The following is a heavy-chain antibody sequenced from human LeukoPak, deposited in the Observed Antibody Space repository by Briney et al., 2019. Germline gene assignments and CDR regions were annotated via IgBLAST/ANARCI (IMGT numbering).Heavy chain of an antibody. D-gene: IGHD1-7*01. Sequence: SETLSLTSAVSGGSFSHYYWSWIRQSPGMGLEWIGEINDSGTINYNPSLMSRVTISLDKSKNQFSLKLSSATAADTPVYYCARRCNYGRAYYLDVWGKGATVSVSS. V-gene: IGHV4-34*01. CDR2: INDSGTI. CDR3: ARRCNYGRAYYLDV. J-gene: IGHJ6*03. CDR1: GGSFSHYY.